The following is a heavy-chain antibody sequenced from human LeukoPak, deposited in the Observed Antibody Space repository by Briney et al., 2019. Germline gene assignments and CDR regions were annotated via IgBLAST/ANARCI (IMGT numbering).Heavy chain of an antibody. D-gene: IGHD6-25*01. Sequence: GGSLTLSCGASGFTFRNFGMTWVRQAPGKGLEWVSGLNSDGSATYYTESVRGRFRISRDNSKNTLYLQMNCLRVEDAAIYYCAKTLGAGAIFPSDDWGQGTLVTVSS. CDR2: LNSDGSAT. CDR3: AKTLGAGAIFPSDD. J-gene: IGHJ4*02. CDR1: GFTFRNFG. V-gene: IGHV3-23*01.